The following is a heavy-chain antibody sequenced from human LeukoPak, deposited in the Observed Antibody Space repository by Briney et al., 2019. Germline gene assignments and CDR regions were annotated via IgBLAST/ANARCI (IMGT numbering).Heavy chain of an antibody. CDR3: ARHIVVVPAAIRSDGLFDY. V-gene: IGHV4-39*01. J-gene: IGHJ4*02. Sequence: PSETLSLTCTVSGGSISSSSYYWGWIRQPPGKGLEWIGSIYYSGSTYYNPSLKSRVTISVDTSKNQFSLKLSSVTAADTAVYYCARHIVVVPAAIRSDGLFDYWGQGTLVTVSS. CDR2: IYYSGST. D-gene: IGHD2-2*02. CDR1: GGSISSSSYY.